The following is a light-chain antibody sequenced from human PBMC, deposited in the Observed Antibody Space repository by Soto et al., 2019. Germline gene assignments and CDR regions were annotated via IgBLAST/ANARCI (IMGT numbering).Light chain of an antibody. CDR3: QQYGSSPGVT. CDR2: GAS. CDR1: QSVSSSY. Sequence: EIVLTQSPGTLSLSPGERATLSCRASQSVSSSYLAWYQQKPGQAPRLLIYGASSRATGIPDRFSGSGSGTDFTLTISRLEPEDFAVYYCQQYGSSPGVTFGGGPKVDIK. J-gene: IGKJ4*01. V-gene: IGKV3-20*01.